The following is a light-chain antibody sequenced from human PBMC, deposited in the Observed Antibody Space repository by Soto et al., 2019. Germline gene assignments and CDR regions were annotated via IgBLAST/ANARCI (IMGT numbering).Light chain of an antibody. CDR1: QSISSW. V-gene: IGKV1-5*03. Sequence: DIQMTQSPSTLSASVGDRVTITCRASQSISSWLAWYQQKPGKAPKLLIYKASSLESGVPSRFSGSGSGTEFTLTISSLQPDYFATYYCQKYNSFPLTFGGGTKVEIK. J-gene: IGKJ4*01. CDR2: KAS. CDR3: QKYNSFPLT.